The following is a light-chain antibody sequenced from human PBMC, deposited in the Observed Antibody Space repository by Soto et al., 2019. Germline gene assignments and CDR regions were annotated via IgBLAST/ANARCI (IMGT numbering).Light chain of an antibody. CDR1: QSINTW. CDR3: QQYNTYSPRT. V-gene: IGKV1-5*01. Sequence: DIQMTQSPTTLSASLGDRVTITCRASQSINTWLAWYQQKPGKAPKLLIYDASNLQSGVPSRFSGSGSGTEFTLTISGLQPDDFAIYYCQQYNTYSPRTFGQGTKVDIK. J-gene: IGKJ1*01. CDR2: DAS.